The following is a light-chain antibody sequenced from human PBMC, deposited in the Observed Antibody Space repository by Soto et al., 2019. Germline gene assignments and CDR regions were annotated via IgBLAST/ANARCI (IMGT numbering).Light chain of an antibody. CDR1: QSISSSY. V-gene: IGKV3D-7*01. CDR2: AGS. J-gene: IGKJ5*01. Sequence: EVVLTQSPATLSLSPGEGATLSCRVSQSISSSYLSWYQQRPGQAPRLLIHAGSTRATGVPARFSGSGSGTEFTLTISSLQSEDFAVYYCQQYNNWPRTFGQGTRLEIK. CDR3: QQYNNWPRT.